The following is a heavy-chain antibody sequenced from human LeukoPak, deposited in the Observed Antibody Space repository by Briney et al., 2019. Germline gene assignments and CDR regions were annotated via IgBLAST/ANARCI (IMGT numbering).Heavy chain of an antibody. V-gene: IGHV3-30-3*01. Sequence: GGSLRLSCAASQFTFNIYPMHWVRQAPGKGLEWVATIAYDGTNTFYADSVRGRFTISRDNSKSALFLEMNSLRGEDTAVYYCAREPYDISGYGMDVWGQGTMVTVSS. CDR1: QFTFNIYP. CDR2: IAYDGTNT. D-gene: IGHD3-22*01. J-gene: IGHJ6*02. CDR3: AREPYDISGYGMDV.